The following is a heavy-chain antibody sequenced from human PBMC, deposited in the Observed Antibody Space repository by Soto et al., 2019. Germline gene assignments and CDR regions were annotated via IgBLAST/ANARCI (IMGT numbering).Heavy chain of an antibody. CDR3: AREEYYYGSGAFFDY. CDR1: GGTFSSYT. V-gene: IGHV1-69*08. D-gene: IGHD3-10*01. CDR2: IIPILGIA. Sequence: QVQLVQSGAEVKKPGSSVKVSCKASGGTFSSYTISWVRQAPGQGLEWMGRIIPILGIANYAQKFQGRVTIPASKSTSTASMELSSLRSEDPAVYYCAREEYYYGSGAFFDYWGQGTLVTVSS. J-gene: IGHJ4*02.